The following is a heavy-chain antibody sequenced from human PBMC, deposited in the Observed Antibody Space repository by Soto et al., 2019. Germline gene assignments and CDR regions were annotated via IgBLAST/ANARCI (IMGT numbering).Heavy chain of an antibody. D-gene: IGHD4-17*01. CDR1: EFTFSDSG. CDR2: IRTKANSYAT. J-gene: IGHJ6*02. Sequence: EVPLVESGGGLVQPGGSLKLSCAASEFTFSDSGMHWVRQASGKGLEWVGRIRTKANSYATDYAASVKGRFTISRDDSKNTTYLQMNSLKTEDTAVYYCTRNGDYVWDMDVWGQGTTVTVSS. CDR3: TRNGDYVWDMDV. V-gene: IGHV3-73*02.